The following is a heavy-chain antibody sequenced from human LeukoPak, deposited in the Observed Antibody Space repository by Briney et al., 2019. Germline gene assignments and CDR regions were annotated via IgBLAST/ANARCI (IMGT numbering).Heavy chain of an antibody. V-gene: IGHV1-2*06. D-gene: IGHD3-10*01. CDR3: ARDRFGEFNFGY. CDR2: INPNSGGT. J-gene: IGHJ4*02. Sequence: GASVKVSCKASGYTFTGYYMHWVRQAPGQGLEWMGRINPNSGGTNYAQKFQGRVTKTRDTSISTAYMELSRLRSDDTAVYYCARDRFGEFNFGYWGQGTLVTVSS. CDR1: GYTFTGYY.